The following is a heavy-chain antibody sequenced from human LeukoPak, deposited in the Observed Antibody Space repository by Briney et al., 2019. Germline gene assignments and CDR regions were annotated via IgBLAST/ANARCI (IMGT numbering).Heavy chain of an antibody. CDR3: AKGQSSWYFDAFDI. Sequence: GESLRLSCAASGFTFSSYGMHWVRQAPGKGLEWVAVISYDGSNKYYADSVKGRFTISRDNSKNTLYLQMNSLRAEDTAVYYCAKGQSSWYFDAFDIWGQGTMVTVSS. CDR1: GFTFSSYG. V-gene: IGHV3-30*18. CDR2: ISYDGSNK. J-gene: IGHJ3*02. D-gene: IGHD6-13*01.